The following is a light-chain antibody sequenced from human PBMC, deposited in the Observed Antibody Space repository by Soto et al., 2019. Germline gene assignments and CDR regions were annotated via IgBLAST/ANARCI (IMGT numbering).Light chain of an antibody. CDR3: GQFVSAPPRT. Sequence: IVVSPSPGPPSFSPGERAPPSCRAPQCVSSTFLAWYQQKPGQAPRLLIFGVSNRATGIPDRFSGSGSGTDFTLTISRLEPEDFAVYYCGQFVSAPPRTFGQGTKVDIK. J-gene: IGKJ1*01. CDR1: QCVSSTF. CDR2: GVS. V-gene: IGKV3-20*01.